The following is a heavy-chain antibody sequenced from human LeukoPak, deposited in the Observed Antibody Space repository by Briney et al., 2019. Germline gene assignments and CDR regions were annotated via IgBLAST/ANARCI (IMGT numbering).Heavy chain of an antibody. V-gene: IGHV1-2*02. Sequence: ASVKVSCKASGYTFTGYYMHWVRQAPGQGLEWMGWINPNSGGTNYAQKFQGRVTMTRDTSTSTVYMELSSLRSEDTAVYYCAREYSSSWYYFDYWGQGTLVTVSS. D-gene: IGHD6-13*01. CDR2: INPNSGGT. J-gene: IGHJ4*02. CDR1: GYTFTGYY. CDR3: AREYSSSWYYFDY.